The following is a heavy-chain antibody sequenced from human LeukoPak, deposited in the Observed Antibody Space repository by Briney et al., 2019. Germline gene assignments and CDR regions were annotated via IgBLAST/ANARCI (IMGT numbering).Heavy chain of an antibody. V-gene: IGHV3-23*01. J-gene: IGHJ4*02. CDR1: GFTFSSYA. D-gene: IGHD4-17*01. Sequence: PGGSLRLSCAASGFTFSSYAMSWVRQAPGKGLEWVSTISGSGDNTYYADSAKGRFTISRDNSKNTLYLQKNSLRADDTAIYYCANDRTYYADFANDYWGQGTLVTVSS. CDR2: ISGSGDNT. CDR3: ANDRTYYADFANDY.